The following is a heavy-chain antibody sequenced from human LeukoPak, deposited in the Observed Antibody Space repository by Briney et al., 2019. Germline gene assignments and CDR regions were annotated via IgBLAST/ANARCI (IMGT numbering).Heavy chain of an antibody. Sequence: SETLSLTCTVSGASISSSTYYWGWIRPPPGQGLEWIGTVYYSGGTSYYPSLKSRVTISVDTSKNQFSLKLASVTAADTAVYYCATQAAGGPLDYWGQGTLVTVSS. D-gene: IGHD2-15*01. CDR1: GASISSSTYY. J-gene: IGHJ4*02. V-gene: IGHV4-39*01. CDR2: VYYSGGT. CDR3: ATQAAGGPLDY.